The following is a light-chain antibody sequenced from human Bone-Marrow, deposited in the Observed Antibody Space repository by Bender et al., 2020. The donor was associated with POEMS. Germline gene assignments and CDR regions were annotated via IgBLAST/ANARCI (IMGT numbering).Light chain of an antibody. Sequence: GSSSNIGSNTVNWYQQLPGTAPQLIISDVTNRPSGVSNRFSGSKSGTSASLTIAGLQAEDEADYYCQTYDNSLSISNHVFGTGTKVTVL. J-gene: IGLJ1*01. CDR3: QTYDNSLSISNHV. CDR2: DVT. CDR1: SSNIGSNT. V-gene: IGLV1-40*01.